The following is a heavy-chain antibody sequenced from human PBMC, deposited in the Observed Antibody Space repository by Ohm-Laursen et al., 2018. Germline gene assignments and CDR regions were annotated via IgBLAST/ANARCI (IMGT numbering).Heavy chain of an antibody. Sequence: SLRLSCSASGFTYSLYDMNWVRQAPRKGLEWVSTSGFSGAKTYYADSVKVQFTVSRDNSKSKLFLQMDNLRGDDTAIYYCAKRGDCTATLYLFNDFWGQGTMVTVSS. J-gene: IGHJ4*02. CDR1: GFTYSLYD. V-gene: IGHV3-23*01. CDR3: AKRGDCTATLYLFNDF. CDR2: SGFSGAKT. D-gene: IGHD2-8*02.